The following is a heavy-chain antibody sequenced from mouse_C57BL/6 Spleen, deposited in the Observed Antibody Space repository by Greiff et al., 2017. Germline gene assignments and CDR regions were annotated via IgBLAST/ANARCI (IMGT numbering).Heavy chain of an antibody. CDR2: IDPSDSYT. CDR3: ARNYYCGSSYEDYAMDY. Sequence: QVQLQQPGAELVMPGASVKLSCKASGYTFTSYWMHWVKQRPGQGLEWIGEIDPSDSYTNYNPKFKGKSTLTVEKSSSTVYMKISSLTYEDSAVYYCARNYYCGSSYEDYAMDYWGQGTSVTVSS. J-gene: IGHJ4*01. D-gene: IGHD1-1*01. CDR1: GYTFTSYW. V-gene: IGHV1-69*01.